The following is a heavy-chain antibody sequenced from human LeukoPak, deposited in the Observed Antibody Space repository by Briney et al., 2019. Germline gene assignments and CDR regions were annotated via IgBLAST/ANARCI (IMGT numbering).Heavy chain of an antibody. D-gene: IGHD1-14*01. J-gene: IGHJ4*02. CDR1: GFTFSSYS. CDR3: AHRTASDS. V-gene: IGHV3-23*01. CDR2: ITSISNT. Sequence: GGSLRLSCAASGFTFSSYSMTWVRQAPGKGLEWVSTITSISNTYYPDSVKGRFTISRDNSRDTLYLQMNTLRAEDTAIYYCAHRTASDSWGQGTLVTVSS.